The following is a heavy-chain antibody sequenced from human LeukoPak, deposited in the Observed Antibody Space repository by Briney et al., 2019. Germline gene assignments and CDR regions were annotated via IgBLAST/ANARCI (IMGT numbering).Heavy chain of an antibody. V-gene: IGHV3-74*01. CDR3: VSRNYGSSPFDY. CDR1: GFTFSRYW. J-gene: IGHJ4*02. Sequence: HPGGSLRLSCAASGFTFSRYWMHWVRQAPGKELAWVSRISSDGSNTNYADSVKGRFTISRDNAKNTLYLQMDSLTAEDTAVYYCVSRNYGSSPFDYWGQGTLVTVSS. D-gene: IGHD4-17*01. CDR2: ISSDGSNT.